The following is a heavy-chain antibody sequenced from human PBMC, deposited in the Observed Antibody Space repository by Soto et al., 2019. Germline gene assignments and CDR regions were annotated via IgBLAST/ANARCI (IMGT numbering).Heavy chain of an antibody. Sequence: SGPTLVNPTETLTLTCTVSGFSLINARMGVSWIRQPPGKALEWLAHIFSNDEKSYSTSLKSRLTISKDTSKSQVVLTMTNMDPVDTATYYCARSRYCGGDCYPRGAFDIWGQGTMVTVSS. V-gene: IGHV2-26*01. CDR3: ARSRYCGGDCYPRGAFDI. CDR1: GFSLINARMG. CDR2: IFSNDEK. J-gene: IGHJ3*02. D-gene: IGHD2-21*02.